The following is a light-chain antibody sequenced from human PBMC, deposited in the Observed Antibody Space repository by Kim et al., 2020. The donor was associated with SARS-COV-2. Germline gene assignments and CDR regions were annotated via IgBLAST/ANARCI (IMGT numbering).Light chain of an antibody. V-gene: IGKV2-24*01. CDR1: QSLLHSDGNTY. CDR3: MQATQFPHT. Sequence: DIVMTQTPLSSAVTLGQPASISCRSSQSLLHSDGNTYLSWFQQRPGQPPRLLIYKISNLFSGVPDRFSGSGAGTDFTLTISRVEAEDVETYYCMQATQFPHTFGQGTKLEI. CDR2: KIS. J-gene: IGKJ2*01.